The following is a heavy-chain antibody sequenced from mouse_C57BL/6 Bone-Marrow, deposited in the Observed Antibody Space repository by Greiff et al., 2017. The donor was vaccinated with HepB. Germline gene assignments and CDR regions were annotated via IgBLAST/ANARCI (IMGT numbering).Heavy chain of an antibody. Sequence: VQLQQSGPELVKPGASVKISCKASGYAFSSSWMNWVKQRPGKGLEWIGRIYPGDGDTNYNGKFKGKATLTADKSSSTAYMQLSSLTSEDSAVYFCARSTVVARWYFDVWGTGTTVTVSS. D-gene: IGHD1-1*01. V-gene: IGHV1-82*01. J-gene: IGHJ1*03. CDR2: IYPGDGDT. CDR1: GYAFSSSW. CDR3: ARSTVVARWYFDV.